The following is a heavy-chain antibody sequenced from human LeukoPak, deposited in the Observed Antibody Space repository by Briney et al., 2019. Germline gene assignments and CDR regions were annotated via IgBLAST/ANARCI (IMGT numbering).Heavy chain of an antibody. J-gene: IGHJ4*02. CDR2: ISYDGSNK. CDR1: GFTFSSYG. D-gene: IGHD2-21*02. V-gene: IGHV3-30*18. Sequence: GASLRLSCAASGFTFSSYGMHWVRQAPGKGLEWVAVISYDGSNKYYADSVKGRFTISRDNSKNTLYLQMNSLRAEDTAVYYCAKDILAYCGGDCPFDYWGQGTLVTVSS. CDR3: AKDILAYCGGDCPFDY.